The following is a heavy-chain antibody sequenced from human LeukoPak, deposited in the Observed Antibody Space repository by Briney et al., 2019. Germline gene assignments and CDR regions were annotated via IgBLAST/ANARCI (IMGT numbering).Heavy chain of an antibody. CDR2: ISSSSYI. J-gene: IGHJ4*02. Sequence: GGSLRLSCAASGFTFSSYSMNWVRQAPGKGLEWVSPISSSSYIYYADSAKGRFTISRDNAKNSLYLQMNSLRAEDTAVYYCARDKGVAGEPYYFDYWGQGTLVTVSS. V-gene: IGHV3-21*01. D-gene: IGHD6-19*01. CDR1: GFTFSSYS. CDR3: ARDKGVAGEPYYFDY.